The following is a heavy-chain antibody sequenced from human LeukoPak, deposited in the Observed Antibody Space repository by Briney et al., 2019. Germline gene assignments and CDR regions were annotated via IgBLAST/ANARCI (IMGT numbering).Heavy chain of an antibody. J-gene: IGHJ4*02. CDR2: ISGNGGST. CDR1: GFTFKDYN. Sequence: GGSLRLSCAASGFTFKDYNMHWVRQAPGKGLEWVSLISGNGGSTFYADSVKGRFTISRDNSKNSLYLQMNSLRTDDTALYYCAKGEVSGLSEADFWGPGTLVTVSS. V-gene: IGHV3-43*01. CDR3: AKGEVSGLSEADF. D-gene: IGHD5-12*01.